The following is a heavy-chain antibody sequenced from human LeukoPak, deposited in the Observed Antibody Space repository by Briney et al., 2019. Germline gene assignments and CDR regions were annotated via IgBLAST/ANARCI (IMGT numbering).Heavy chain of an antibody. CDR1: GYTFTSYG. J-gene: IGHJ4*02. D-gene: IGHD3-10*01. V-gene: IGHV1-18*01. CDR3: ARWGSRLWFGELSYFDY. CDR2: ISAYNGNT. Sequence: GASVKVSCKASGYTFTSYGISWVRQAPGQGLEWMGWISAYNGNTNYAQKLQGRVTMTTDTSTSTAYMELRSLRSDDTAVYYCARWGSRLWFGELSYFDYWGQGTLVTVSS.